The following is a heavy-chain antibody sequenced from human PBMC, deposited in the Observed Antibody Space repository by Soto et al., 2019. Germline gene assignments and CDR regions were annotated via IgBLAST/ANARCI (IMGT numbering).Heavy chain of an antibody. J-gene: IGHJ4*02. CDR2: ISAYNANT. CDR3: ARDLPPSDY. V-gene: IGHV1-18*01. D-gene: IGHD2-2*01. CDR1: GYMFPSYY. Sequence: QVQLVQSGAEVKKPGASVKVSCKASGYMFPSYYISWVRQAPGQGLEWMGWISAYNANTNYAQKLQGRVTMTTDKSTSTAYMELRRLRSDDTAVYYCARDLPPSDYWGQGTLVTVSS.